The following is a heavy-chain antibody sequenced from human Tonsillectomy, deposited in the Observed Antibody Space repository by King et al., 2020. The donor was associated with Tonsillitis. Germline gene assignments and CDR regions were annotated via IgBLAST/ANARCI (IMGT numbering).Heavy chain of an antibody. CDR2: IYYGGAT. Sequence: VQLQESGPGLVKPSETLSLTCTVSGDSISRYYWSWIRQPPGKGLEWIGYIYYGGATNYNPSLKSRVTISVDTSKNQFSLKLSSVTAADTAVYYCAREVGVPFYYYYMDVWGKGTTVTVSS. V-gene: IGHV4-59*01. CDR3: AREVGVPFYYYYMDV. D-gene: IGHD2-8*01. CDR1: GDSISRYY. J-gene: IGHJ6*03.